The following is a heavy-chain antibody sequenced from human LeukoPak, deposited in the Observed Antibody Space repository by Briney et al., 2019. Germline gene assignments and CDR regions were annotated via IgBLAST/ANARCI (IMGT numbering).Heavy chain of an antibody. CDR2: IGTAGDT. Sequence: GGSLRLSCAASGFTFSSYDMHWVRQATGKGLEWVSAIGTAGDTYYPGSVKGRFTISRDNSKNTLYLQMNSLRAEDTAVYYCAGGSNCYGSKTYPSYYYGMDAWGQGTTVTVSS. CDR1: GFTFSSYD. V-gene: IGHV3-13*01. D-gene: IGHD3-10*01. CDR3: AGGSNCYGSKTYPSYYYGMDA. J-gene: IGHJ6*02.